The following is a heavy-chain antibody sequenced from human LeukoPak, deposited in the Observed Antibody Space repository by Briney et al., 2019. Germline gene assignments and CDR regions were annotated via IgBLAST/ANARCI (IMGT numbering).Heavy chain of an antibody. CDR1: GITLSNYD. CDR3: AKRGVVIRIFLVGFHKEAYYFDS. CDR2: ISGRGGGT. V-gene: IGHV3-23*01. D-gene: IGHD3-10*01. Sequence: GGSLRLSCAVSGITLSNYDMSWVRQAPGKGLEWVAGISGRGGGTTYADSVKGRFTISRDNSKNTLYLQMNSLRGEDTAVYFCAKRGVVIRIFLVGFHKEAYYFDSWGQGALVTVSS. J-gene: IGHJ4*02.